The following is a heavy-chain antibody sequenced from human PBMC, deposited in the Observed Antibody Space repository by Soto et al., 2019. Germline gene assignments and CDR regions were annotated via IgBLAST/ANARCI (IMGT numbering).Heavy chain of an antibody. D-gene: IGHD2-21*02. CDR1: GFSLSTGGMG. CDR3: VHSRCGGDCLQSYSSHYYYGMDI. J-gene: IGHJ6*02. Sequence: SGPTLVNPTQTLTLTCTFSGFSLSTGGMGVGWIRQPPGKALEWLALIYWDGDRRYRPSLMSRLTIAKDTSKNQVVLSMTNMDPVDTATYYCVHSRCGGDCLQSYSSHYYYGMDIWGQGTTVTVSS. CDR2: IYWDGDR. V-gene: IGHV2-5*02.